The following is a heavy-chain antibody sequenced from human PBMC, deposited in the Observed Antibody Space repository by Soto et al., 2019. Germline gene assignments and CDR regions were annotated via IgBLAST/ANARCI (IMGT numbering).Heavy chain of an antibody. CDR2: IDPSDSYT. J-gene: IGHJ6*02. Sequence: GESLKISCKGSGYSFTRYWISWERQMPGKGLEWMGRIDPSDSYTNYSPSFQGHVTISADKSISTAYLQWSSLKASDTAMYYCARLGDYYDSSGYYYIPRYYYYYGMDVWGQGTTVTVSS. D-gene: IGHD3-22*01. V-gene: IGHV5-10-1*01. CDR3: ARLGDYYDSSGYYYIPRYYYYYGMDV. CDR1: GYSFTRYW.